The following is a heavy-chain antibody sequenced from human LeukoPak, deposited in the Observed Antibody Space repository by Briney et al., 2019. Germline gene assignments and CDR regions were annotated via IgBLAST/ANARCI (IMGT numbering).Heavy chain of an antibody. Sequence: SEALSLTCAVYGGSFSGYYWGWIRQPPGKGLGWIGSIYYSGSTYYNPSLKSRVTISVDTSKNQFSLKLSSVTAADTAVYYCARDHSNYDFDYWGQGTLVTVSS. V-gene: IGHV4-34*01. CDR2: IYYSGST. CDR3: ARDHSNYDFDY. CDR1: GGSFSGYY. J-gene: IGHJ4*02. D-gene: IGHD4-11*01.